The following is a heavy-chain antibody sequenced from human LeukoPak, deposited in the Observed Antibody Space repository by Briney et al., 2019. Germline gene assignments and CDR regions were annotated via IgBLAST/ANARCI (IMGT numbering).Heavy chain of an antibody. Sequence: PSETLSLTCTVSGGSISSSSYYWSWIRQPPGKGLEWIGEINRSGDTHYNPSLKSRVTISVDTSKNQFSLKLSSVTAAGTAVYYCARQNPLDSSGYYAPRVDAFDIWGQGTMVTVSS. V-gene: IGHV4-39*07. D-gene: IGHD3-22*01. CDR3: ARQNPLDSSGYYAPRVDAFDI. J-gene: IGHJ3*02. CDR2: INRSGDT. CDR1: GGSISSSSYY.